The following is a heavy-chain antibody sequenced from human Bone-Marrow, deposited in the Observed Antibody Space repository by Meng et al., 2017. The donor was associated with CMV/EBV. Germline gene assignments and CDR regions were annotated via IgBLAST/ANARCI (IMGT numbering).Heavy chain of an antibody. V-gene: IGHV1-69*02. CDR3: ARVGAAAGYYYGMDV. D-gene: IGHD6-13*01. Sequence: SVKVSCKASGGTFSSYTISWVRQAPGQGLEWMGRIIPILGIANYAQKFQGRVTITADKSTSTAYMELNSLRSEDTAVYYCARVGAAAGYYYGMDVWGQGPTVTGYS. CDR2: IIPILGIA. J-gene: IGHJ6*01. CDR1: GGTFSSYT.